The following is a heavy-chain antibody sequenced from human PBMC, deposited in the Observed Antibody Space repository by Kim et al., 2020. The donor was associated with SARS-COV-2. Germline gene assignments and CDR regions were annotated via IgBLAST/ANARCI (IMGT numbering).Heavy chain of an antibody. V-gene: IGHV4-39*07. J-gene: IGHJ4*02. CDR2: IYYSGST. CDR1: GGSISSSSYY. CDR3: ARDPVATITDFDY. Sequence: SETLSLTCTVSGGSISSSSYYWGWIRQPPGKGLEWIRSIYYSGSTYYNPSLKSRVTISVDTSKNQFSLKLSSVTAADTAVYYCARDPVATITDFDYWGQG. D-gene: IGHD5-12*01.